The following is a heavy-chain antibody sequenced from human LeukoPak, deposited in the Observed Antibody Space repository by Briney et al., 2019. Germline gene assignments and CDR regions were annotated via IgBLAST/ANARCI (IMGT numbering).Heavy chain of an antibody. CDR2: IYSGGST. Sequence: PGGSLRPSCAASGFTVSSNYMNWVRQAPGKGLEWVSVIYSGGSTYYADSVKGRFTISRDNSKNTLYLQMNSLRAEDTAVYYCARATSYFDYWGQGTLVTVSS. CDR3: ARATSYFDY. V-gene: IGHV3-53*01. CDR1: GFTVSSNY. J-gene: IGHJ4*02.